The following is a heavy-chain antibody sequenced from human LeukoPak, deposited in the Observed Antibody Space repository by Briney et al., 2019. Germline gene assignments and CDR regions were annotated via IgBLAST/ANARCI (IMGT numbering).Heavy chain of an antibody. CDR2: IKSKTDGGTT. J-gene: IGHJ4*02. CDR1: GFTFSNAW. D-gene: IGHD3-22*01. V-gene: IGHV3-15*01. CDR3: TTVGYYDSSGYHDY. Sequence: GGSLRLSCAASGFTFSNAWMSWVRQAPGKGLEWVSRIKSKTDGGTTDYAAPVKGRFTISRDDSKNTLYLQMNSLKTEDTAVYYCTTVGYYDSSGYHDYWGQGTLVTVSS.